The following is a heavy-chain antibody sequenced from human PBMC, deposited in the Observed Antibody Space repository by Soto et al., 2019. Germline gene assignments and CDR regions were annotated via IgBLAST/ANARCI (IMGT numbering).Heavy chain of an antibody. CDR1: GFTFSNYA. CDR2: ISVSVGVI. Sequence: WGSLRLSCAASGFTFSNYAMTWVRQAPGKGLEWVSSISVSVGVIYYPDSVKGRFTISRDNSKNTVHLQMNSLRAEDTAVYYCAKESAARGGDYWGKGNMVSVSS. V-gene: IGHV3-23*01. J-gene: IGHJ4*02. D-gene: IGHD6-6*01. CDR3: AKESAARGGDY.